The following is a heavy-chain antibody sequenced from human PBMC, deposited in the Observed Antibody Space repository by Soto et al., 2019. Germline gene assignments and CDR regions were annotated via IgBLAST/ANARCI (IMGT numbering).Heavy chain of an antibody. CDR2: VSSAGDKE. CDR1: GFSFSTYG. Sequence: QVQLVESGGGVVQPVRSLRLSCVASGFSFSTYGMHWVRQAPGKGLEWVAFVSSAGDKEYYGDSVKGRFTVSRDNSNNNLFLQMNSLRPENTAVYYCAKDLAIASTLALNYWGQGTLVTVSS. V-gene: IGHV3-30*18. CDR3: AKDLAIASTLALNY. D-gene: IGHD3-3*02. J-gene: IGHJ4*02.